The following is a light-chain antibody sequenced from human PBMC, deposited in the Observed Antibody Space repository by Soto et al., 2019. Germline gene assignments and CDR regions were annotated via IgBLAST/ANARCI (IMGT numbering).Light chain of an antibody. Sequence: DNQMTQSPSSLSASVGDRVTITCRASQSIGINLNWYHQRPGKAPNLLIFAASSLQTGVPSRFSGSGSGTDFTLTISGLQPEDSAIYYCQQSYSTPLSFGGGTKVEIK. CDR1: QSIGIN. CDR3: QQSYSTPLS. V-gene: IGKV1-39*01. CDR2: AAS. J-gene: IGKJ4*01.